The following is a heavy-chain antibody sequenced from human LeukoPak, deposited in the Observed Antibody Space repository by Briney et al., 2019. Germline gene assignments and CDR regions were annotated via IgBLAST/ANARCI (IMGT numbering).Heavy chain of an antibody. CDR2: IYYSGST. Sequence: SGTLSLACAVSGGSISSSSYFWGWIRQPPEKGLEWIGSIYYSGSTYYNPSLKSRVAISIDTSKNQFSLKLSSVTAADTAVYYCARLSAVDLITVGGVVLPGYFDYWGQGTLVTVSS. CDR1: GGSISSSSYF. D-gene: IGHD3-16*01. CDR3: ARLSAVDLITVGGVVLPGYFDY. J-gene: IGHJ4*02. V-gene: IGHV4-39*01.